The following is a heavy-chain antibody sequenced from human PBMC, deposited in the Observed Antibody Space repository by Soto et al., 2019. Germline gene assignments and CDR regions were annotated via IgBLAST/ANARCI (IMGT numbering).Heavy chain of an antibody. D-gene: IGHD6-13*01. V-gene: IGHV1-8*01. CDR2: MSPKSENK. CDR1: GYTFTLFD. CDR3: VRGFASSWHTGGYNWFDF. J-gene: IGHJ5*01. Sequence: SVKVSCKASGYTFTLFDVNWVRQAAGQGLEWMGWMSPKSENKGYAQKFQGRVSMTRDTSMTTAYMELSSLRSEDTAVYYCVRGFASSWHTGGYNWFDFWGQATLVTVS.